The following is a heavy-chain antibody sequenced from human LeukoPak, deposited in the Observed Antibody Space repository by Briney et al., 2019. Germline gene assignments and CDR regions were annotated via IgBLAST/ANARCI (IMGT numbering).Heavy chain of an antibody. Sequence: ASVKVSCKAFGYTFTSYGIRWVRQAPGQGLEWMGWISAYNGNTNYAQKLQGRVNMTTATSTRTAYIELRSLRYDDTAVYYCARARSGWKGALEWLSRLGNYYYMDVWGKGTTVTISS. CDR2: ISAYNGNT. D-gene: IGHD3-3*01. V-gene: IGHV1-18*01. CDR1: GYTFTSYG. CDR3: ARARSGWKGALEWLSRLGNYYYMDV. J-gene: IGHJ6*03.